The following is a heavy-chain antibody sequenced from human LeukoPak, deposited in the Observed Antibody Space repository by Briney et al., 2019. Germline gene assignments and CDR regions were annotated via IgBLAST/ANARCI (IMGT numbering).Heavy chain of an antibody. Sequence: SETLSLTCAVYGGSFSGYYWSWIRQPPGKGLEWIGEINHSGSTNYNPSLKSRVSISVDTSKNQFSLNLSSVTAADTAVYYCARPFALRVTAFDIWGQGTMVTVSS. CDR3: ARPFALRVTAFDI. CDR2: INHSGST. V-gene: IGHV4-34*01. D-gene: IGHD4-11*01. CDR1: GGSFSGYY. J-gene: IGHJ3*02.